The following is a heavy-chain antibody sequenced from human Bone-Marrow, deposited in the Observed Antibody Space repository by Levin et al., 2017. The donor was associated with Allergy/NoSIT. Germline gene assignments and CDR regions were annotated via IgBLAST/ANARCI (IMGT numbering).Heavy chain of an antibody. Sequence: SETLSLTCAVYGGSFSGYYWSWIRQPPGKGLEWIGEINHSGSTNYNPSLKSRVTISVDTSKNQFSLKLSSVTAADTAVYYCARGGPSMIVVVITTTFLRGPFDYWGQGTLVTVSS. J-gene: IGHJ4*02. D-gene: IGHD3-22*01. CDR3: ARGGPSMIVVVITTTFLRGPFDY. CDR1: GGSFSGYY. V-gene: IGHV4-34*01. CDR2: INHSGST.